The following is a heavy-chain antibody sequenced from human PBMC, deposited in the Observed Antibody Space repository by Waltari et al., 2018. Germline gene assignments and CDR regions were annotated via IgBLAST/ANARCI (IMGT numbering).Heavy chain of an antibody. CDR3: AKDISPTGEYQLHW. CDR1: GFTFDDYA. CDR2: ISWDGGST. D-gene: IGHD2-2*01. J-gene: IGHJ4*02. Sequence: EVQLVESGGVVVQPGGSLGLSCAASGFTFDDYAMHWVRQAPGKGLEWVSLISWDGGSTYYADSVKGRFTISRDNSKNSLYLQMNSLRAEDTALYYCAKDISPTGEYQLHWWGQGTLVTVSS. V-gene: IGHV3-43D*04.